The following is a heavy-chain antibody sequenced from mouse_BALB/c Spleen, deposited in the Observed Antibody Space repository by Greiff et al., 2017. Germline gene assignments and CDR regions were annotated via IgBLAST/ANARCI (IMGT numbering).Heavy chain of an antibody. J-gene: IGHJ2*01. D-gene: IGHD2-3*01. Sequence: EVQLQQSGAELVKPGASVKLSCTASGFNIKDTYMHWVKQRPEQGLEWIGRIDPANGNTKYDPKFQGKATITADTSSNTAYLQLSSLTSEDTAVYYCASDGYYVDYFDYWGQGTTLTVSS. CDR1: GFNIKDTY. CDR2: IDPANGNT. CDR3: ASDGYYVDYFDY. V-gene: IGHV14-3*02.